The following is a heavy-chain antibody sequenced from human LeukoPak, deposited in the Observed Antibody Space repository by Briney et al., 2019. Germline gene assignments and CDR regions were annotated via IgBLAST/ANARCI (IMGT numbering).Heavy chain of an antibody. J-gene: IGHJ6*03. CDR1: GGSISSGSYY. CDR3: ARDRTVWTLRSSYGLYYMDV. Sequence: SQTLSLTCTVSGGSISSGSYYWSWIRQPAGKGLEWIGRIYTSGSTNYNPSLKSRVTISVDTSKNRFSLKLSSVTAADTAVYYCARDRTVWTLRSSYGLYYMDVWGKGTTVTVSS. CDR2: IYTSGST. V-gene: IGHV4-61*02. D-gene: IGHD5-18*01.